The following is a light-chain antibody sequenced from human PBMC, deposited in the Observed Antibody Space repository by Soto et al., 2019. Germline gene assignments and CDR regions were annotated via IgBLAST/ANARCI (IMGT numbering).Light chain of an antibody. V-gene: IGLV1-47*01. CDR1: SSKIGGIS. Sequence: VLTHAPSGSGAPRGGGPISCSGNSSKIGGISVSWYQQLQGTAPNLLIYRNDQRPSGVPDRFSGSKSGTSASLAIRGLRSEDEADYSCAAWDDSLSGFYASGPGTKFPVL. CDR3: AAWDDSLSGFYA. CDR2: RND. J-gene: IGLJ1*01.